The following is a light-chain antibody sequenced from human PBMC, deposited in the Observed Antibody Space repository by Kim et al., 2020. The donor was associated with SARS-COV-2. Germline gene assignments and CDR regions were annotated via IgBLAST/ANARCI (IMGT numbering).Light chain of an antibody. V-gene: IGKV1-27*01. Sequence: DIQMTQSPSSLSASVGDRVTITCRASQAIRDYLAWYQQKPGKVPKLLIYAASSSQSGVPSRFTGSGYGTNFTLTIRSLQPEDGATYYCQKYNTAPVMFGQGTKVDIK. CDR1: QAIRDY. CDR3: QKYNTAPVM. J-gene: IGKJ1*01. CDR2: AAS.